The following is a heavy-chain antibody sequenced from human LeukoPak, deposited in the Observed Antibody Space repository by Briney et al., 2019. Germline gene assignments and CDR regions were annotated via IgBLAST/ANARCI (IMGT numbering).Heavy chain of an antibody. CDR2: IKADGSST. CDR1: GDSW. D-gene: IGHD3-3*01. Sequence: GGSLRLSCAGSGDSWMHWVRQVPGKGLVWVSRIKADGSSTSYADSVKGRFTISNDNAENTLYLQMNSLRAEDTAVYYCAKSLVGNVLRFLEWFYFDYWGQGTLVTVSS. J-gene: IGHJ4*02. CDR3: AKSLVGNVLRFLEWFYFDY. V-gene: IGHV3-74*01.